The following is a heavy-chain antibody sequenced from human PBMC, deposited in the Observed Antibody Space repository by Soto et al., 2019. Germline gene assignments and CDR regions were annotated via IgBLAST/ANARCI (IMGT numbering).Heavy chain of an antibody. V-gene: IGHV1-69*02. CDR1: GGTFSSYT. Sequence: ASVKVSCKASGGTFSSYTISWVRQAPGQGLEWMGRIIPILGIANYAQKFQGRVTITADKSTSTAYMELSNLRSEDTAVNYCARGLDSHDILTGSLCYWGQGTLVTVSS. D-gene: IGHD3-9*01. CDR2: IIPILGIA. CDR3: ARGLDSHDILTGSLCY. J-gene: IGHJ4*02.